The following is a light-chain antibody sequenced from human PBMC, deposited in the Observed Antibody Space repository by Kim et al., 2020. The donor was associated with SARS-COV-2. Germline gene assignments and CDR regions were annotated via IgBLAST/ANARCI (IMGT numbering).Light chain of an antibody. J-gene: IGKJ2*01. CDR2: AAS. Sequence: PSSLSASVGDRVTITCRASQSISSYLNWYQQKPGKAPKLLIYAASSLQSGVPSRFSGSGSGTDFTLTISSLQPEDFATYYCQQSLTFGQGTKLEI. CDR1: QSISSY. V-gene: IGKV1-39*01. CDR3: QQSLT.